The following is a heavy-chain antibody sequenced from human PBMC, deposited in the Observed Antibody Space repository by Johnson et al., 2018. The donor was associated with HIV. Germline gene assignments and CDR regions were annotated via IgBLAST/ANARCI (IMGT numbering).Heavy chain of an antibody. CDR3: LSYCSGGRCYSGNDAFDI. CDR1: GFTFSSYA. D-gene: IGHD2-15*01. Sequence: EVQLVESGGGLVQPGGSLRLSCAASGFTFSSYAMSWVRQAPGKGLEWVSAISGSGGSTYYADSVKGRFTISRDNSKNTLYLQMNSLRAEDTAVYYCLSYCSGGRCYSGNDAFDIWGQGTMVTVSS. V-gene: IGHV3-23*04. CDR2: ISGSGGST. J-gene: IGHJ3*02.